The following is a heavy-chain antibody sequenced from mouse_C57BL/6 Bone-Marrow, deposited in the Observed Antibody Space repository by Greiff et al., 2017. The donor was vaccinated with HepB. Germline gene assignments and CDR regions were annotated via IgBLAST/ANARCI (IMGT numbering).Heavy chain of an antibody. CDR2: IYPRSGNT. V-gene: IGHV1-81*01. Sequence: VQLQQSGAELARPGASGKPSCKASGYTFTSYGISGVKPRTGPGLEWIGEIYPRSGNTYYNEKLKGKATLTADKSSSTAYMELRSLTSEDSAVYFCARGPYYYGSSYDYFDYWGQGTTLTVSS. CDR1: GYTFTSYG. D-gene: IGHD1-1*01. J-gene: IGHJ2*01. CDR3: ARGPYYYGSSYDYFDY.